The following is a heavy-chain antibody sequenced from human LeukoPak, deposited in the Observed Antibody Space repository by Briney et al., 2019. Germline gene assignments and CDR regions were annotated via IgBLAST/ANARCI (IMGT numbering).Heavy chain of an antibody. D-gene: IGHD6-6*01. CDR3: AREGYSSTSLDS. CDR2: IYYIGTT. Sequence: SETLSLTCIVSGGSISTSSYNWGWLRQPPGKGREWVASIYYIGTTFSNPSLKSRVTISVDTSKNQFSLKLSSVTTADTAVYYCAREGYSSTSLDSWGQGTLVTVSS. V-gene: IGHV4-39*02. CDR1: GGSISTSSYN. J-gene: IGHJ4*02.